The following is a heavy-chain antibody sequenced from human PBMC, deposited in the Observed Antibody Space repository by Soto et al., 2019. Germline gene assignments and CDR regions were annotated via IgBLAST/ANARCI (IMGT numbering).Heavy chain of an antibody. CDR1: GAAINSNRYC. D-gene: IGHD6-13*01. Sequence: SKTLSLNCTFSGAAINSNRYCWAWVRQPPGKVLDGTGSIFYTALSHYSPFLKGRFTIAVAPSKNQFSLKLPYVTAAHTAMYYCARPKAVGAAAVNAWFDPWSQEALVTVSS. V-gene: IGHV4-39*01. J-gene: IGHJ5*01. CDR2: IFYTALS. CDR3: ARPKAVGAAAVNAWFDP.